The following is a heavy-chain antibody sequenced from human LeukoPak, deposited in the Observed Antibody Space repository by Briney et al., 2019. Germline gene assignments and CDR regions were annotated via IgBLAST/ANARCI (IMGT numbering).Heavy chain of an antibody. CDR2: ISPGSYSI. J-gene: IGHJ4*02. D-gene: IGHD1-26*01. CDR1: VFPLSTYS. Sequence: GGSLRLSCAASVFPLSTYSMNWVRQAPGKGLEWVSTISPGSYSIYYADSVKGRFTISRDNAKNSLYLQMNSLRVEDTAMYYCARKVVGATTDYWGQGTLVTVSS. V-gene: IGHV3-21*01. CDR3: ARKVVGATTDY.